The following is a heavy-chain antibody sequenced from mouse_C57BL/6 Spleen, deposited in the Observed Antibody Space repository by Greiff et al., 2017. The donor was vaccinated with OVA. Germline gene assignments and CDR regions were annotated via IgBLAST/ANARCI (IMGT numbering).Heavy chain of an antibody. J-gene: IGHJ2*01. D-gene: IGHD1-1*01. CDR2: ISSGGDYI. Sequence: EVKLMESGEGLVKPGGSLKLSCAASGFTFSSYAMSWVRQTPEKRLEWVAYISSGGDYIYYADTVKGRFTISRDNARNTLYLQMSSLKSEDTAMYYCTRAHLYYYGSSPYYFDYWGQGTTLTVSS. CDR1: GFTFSSYA. V-gene: IGHV5-9-1*02. CDR3: TRAHLYYYGSSPYYFDY.